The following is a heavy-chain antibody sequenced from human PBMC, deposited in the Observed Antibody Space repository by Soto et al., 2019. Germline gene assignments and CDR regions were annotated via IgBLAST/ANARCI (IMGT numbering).Heavy chain of an antibody. CDR2: IDPSDSQT. Sequence: PGESLKISCKGSGYSFAGYWITWVRQKPGKGLEWMGRIDPSDSQTYYSPSFRGHVTISFTKSITTVFLQWSSLRASYTAMYYCARQIYDSDTGPNFQYYFDSWGQGTPVTVSS. J-gene: IGHJ4*02. V-gene: IGHV5-10-1*01. CDR3: ARQIYDSDTGPNFQYYFDS. D-gene: IGHD3-22*01. CDR1: GYSFAGYW.